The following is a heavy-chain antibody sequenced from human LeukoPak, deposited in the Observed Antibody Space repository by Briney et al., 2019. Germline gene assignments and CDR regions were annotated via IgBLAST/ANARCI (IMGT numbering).Heavy chain of an antibody. J-gene: IGHJ4*02. V-gene: IGHV4-39*01. Sequence: PSETLSLTCTVSGGSISSSSHYWGWIRQPPGKGLEWIGSIYYSGSTYYNPSLKSRVTISVDTSKNQFSLKLSSVTAADTAVYYCAGRYTYYDYVSVKNPFDYWGQGTLVTVSS. CDR3: AGRYTYYDYVSVKNPFDY. CDR2: IYYSGST. CDR1: GGSISSSSHY. D-gene: IGHD3-16*01.